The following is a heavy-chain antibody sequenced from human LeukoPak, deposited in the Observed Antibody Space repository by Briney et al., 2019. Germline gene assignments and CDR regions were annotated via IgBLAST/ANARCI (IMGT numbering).Heavy chain of an antibody. CDR3: ARAYSDILTGYSTPGY. Sequence: GGSLRLSCAASGFTFSSYAMSWVRQAPGKGLEWVSAISGNGGVTHYADSVKGRFTVSRDNSKNTLYLQMDSLRAEDTAIYYCARAYSDILTGYSTPGYWGQGTLVTVSS. D-gene: IGHD3-9*01. CDR1: GFTFSSYA. V-gene: IGHV3-23*01. J-gene: IGHJ4*02. CDR2: ISGNGGVT.